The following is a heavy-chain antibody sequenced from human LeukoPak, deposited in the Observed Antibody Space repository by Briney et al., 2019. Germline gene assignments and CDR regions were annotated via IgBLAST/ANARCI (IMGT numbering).Heavy chain of an antibody. CDR2: ISGSGGST. Sequence: PGGSLRLSCAASGFTFSSYAMSWVRQAPGKGLEWVSAISGSGGSTYYADSVKGRFTISRDNSKNTLYLQMNSLRAEETAVYYRAPHTKNCGGDCYWVYYRMDVWGQGTTVTVSS. CDR1: GFTFSSYA. D-gene: IGHD2-21*02. J-gene: IGHJ6*02. CDR3: APHTKNCGGDCYWVYYRMDV. V-gene: IGHV3-23*01.